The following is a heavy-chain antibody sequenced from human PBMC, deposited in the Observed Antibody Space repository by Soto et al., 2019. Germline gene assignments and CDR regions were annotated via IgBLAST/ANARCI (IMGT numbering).Heavy chain of an antibody. J-gene: IGHJ5*02. CDR1: GGSIISSNFY. D-gene: IGHD3-10*02. V-gene: IGHV4-39*01. CDR3: ARSVRGAVTMNWFDP. CDR2: VEYGGST. Sequence: QLQESGPGLVKPSETLSLTCTVSGGSIISSNFYWGWIRQPPGKGLEWIGSVEYGGSTYDNPSLKSRVTLSSDTSKNQFSRQLPSVTAADTAIYYCARSVRGAVTMNWFDPWGHGPLVTVSS.